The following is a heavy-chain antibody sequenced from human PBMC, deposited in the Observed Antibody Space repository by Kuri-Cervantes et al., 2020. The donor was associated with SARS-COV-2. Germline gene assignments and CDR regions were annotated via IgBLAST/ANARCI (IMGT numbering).Heavy chain of an antibody. CDR1: GGSFSGYY. D-gene: IGHD1-26*01. J-gene: IGHJ3*02. V-gene: IGHV4-34*01. Sequence: SQTLSLTCAVYGGSFSGYYWSWIRQPPGKGLECIGEINDSGSTNYNPSLKSRATISVDTSKNQFSLKLSSVTAADTAVYYCARALPWDLRGNDAFDIWGQGTMVTVSS. CDR2: INDSGST. CDR3: ARALPWDLRGNDAFDI.